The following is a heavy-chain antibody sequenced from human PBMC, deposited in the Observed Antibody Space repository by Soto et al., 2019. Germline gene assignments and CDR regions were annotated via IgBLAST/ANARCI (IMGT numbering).Heavy chain of an antibody. Sequence: ASVKVSCKASGYTFTGYYMHWVRQAPGQGLEWMGWINPNSGGTNYAQKFQGWVTMTRDTSISTAYMELSRLRSDDTTVYYCARGGSLRCSGGSCYSAREGYYYYYGMVVWGQGIT. J-gene: IGHJ6*02. V-gene: IGHV1-2*04. CDR1: GYTFTGYY. CDR3: ARGGSLRCSGGSCYSAREGYYYYYGMVV. CDR2: INPNSGGT. D-gene: IGHD2-15*01.